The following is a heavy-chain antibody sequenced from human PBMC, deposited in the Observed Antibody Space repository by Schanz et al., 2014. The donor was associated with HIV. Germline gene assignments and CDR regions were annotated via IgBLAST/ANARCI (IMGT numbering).Heavy chain of an antibody. Sequence: EVQLVESGGGSVQPGRSLRLSCEASGFRFDDCAMHWVRQVPEKGLEWVSGITWNSGRRVYAESVRGRFTISRDNAKKSLYLQMNNLRVEDTALYYCAAVYDDHDLPESHWGQGTLVTVSS. D-gene: IGHD4-17*01. CDR2: ITWNSGRR. J-gene: IGHJ4*02. CDR3: AAVYDDHDLPESH. V-gene: IGHV3-9*01. CDR1: GFRFDDCA.